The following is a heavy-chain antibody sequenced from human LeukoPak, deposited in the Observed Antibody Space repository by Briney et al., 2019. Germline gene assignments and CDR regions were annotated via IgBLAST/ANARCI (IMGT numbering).Heavy chain of an antibody. CDR3: ARVAYYYYYFMDV. CDR2: IKQDGSEK. CDR1: GFTFSRYW. Sequence: GGSLRLSCAASGFTFSRYWMSWVRQAPGKGLEWVANIKQDGSEKYYVDSVKGRFTISGDNAKNSLYLQMNSLRAEDTAVYYCARVAYYYYYFMDVWGKGTTVTVSS. V-gene: IGHV3-7*01. J-gene: IGHJ6*03.